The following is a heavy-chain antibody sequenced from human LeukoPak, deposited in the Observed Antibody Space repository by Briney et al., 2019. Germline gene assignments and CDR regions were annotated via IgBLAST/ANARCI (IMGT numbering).Heavy chain of an antibody. D-gene: IGHD2-2*01. CDR2: ISSSSSYI. CDR1: GFTFSSYS. J-gene: IGHJ3*01. CDR3: VRDQGYCTSASCRGDAFDV. V-gene: IGHV3-21*06. Sequence: GGSLRLSCAASGFTFSSYSMNWVRQAPGKGLEWVSSISSSSSYIYYADSVKGRFTISRDNAKNSLSLQMHSLRDEDTAVYYCVRDQGYCTSASCRGDAFDVWGQGSMVYVSS.